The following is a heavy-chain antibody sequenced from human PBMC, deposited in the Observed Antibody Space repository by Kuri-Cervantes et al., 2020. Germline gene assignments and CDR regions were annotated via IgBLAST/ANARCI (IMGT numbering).Heavy chain of an antibody. CDR1: GGSFSGYF. J-gene: IGHJ3*02. Sequence: SQTLSLTCAVYGGSFSGYFWTWIRQPPGKGLEWIGEINHRGSANYNPSLKSRVTISVDTSKNQFSLKLSSVTAADTAVYYCARDQTGYSYGPGAFDIWGQGTMVTVSS. D-gene: IGHD5-18*01. V-gene: IGHV4-34*01. CDR2: INHRGSA. CDR3: ARDQTGYSYGPGAFDI.